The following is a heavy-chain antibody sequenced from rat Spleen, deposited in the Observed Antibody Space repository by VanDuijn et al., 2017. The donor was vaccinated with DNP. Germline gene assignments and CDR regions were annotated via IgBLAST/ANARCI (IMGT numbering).Heavy chain of an antibody. Sequence: EVQLVESGGGLVQPGRSLKLSCAASGFTFSSFAMAWVRQAPKKGLEWVATITSGGSNTYYPDSVKGRFTISRDNAKSTLYLQMDSLRSEDTATYYCANRVPGYMGFAYWGQGTLVTVSS. CDR1: GFTFSSFA. CDR2: ITSGGSNT. D-gene: IGHD1-4*01. CDR3: ANRVPGYMGFAY. V-gene: IGHV5-25*01. J-gene: IGHJ3*01.